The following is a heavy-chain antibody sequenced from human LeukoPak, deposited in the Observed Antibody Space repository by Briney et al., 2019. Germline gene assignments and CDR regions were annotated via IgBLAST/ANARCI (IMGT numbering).Heavy chain of an antibody. J-gene: IGHJ6*02. V-gene: IGHV1-8*01. Sequence: ASVKVSCKASGYTFTSYDINWVRQATGQGLEWMGWMNPNSGNTGYAQKFQGRVTMTRNTSISTAYMELSSLRSEDTAVYYCARAGRTPSRITMIVVGKYGMDVWGQGTTVTVSS. D-gene: IGHD3-22*01. CDR3: ARAGRTPSRITMIVVGKYGMDV. CDR2: MNPNSGNT. CDR1: GYTFTSYD.